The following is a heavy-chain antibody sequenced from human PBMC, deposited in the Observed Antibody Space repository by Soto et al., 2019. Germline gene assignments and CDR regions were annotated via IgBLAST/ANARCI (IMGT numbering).Heavy chain of an antibody. D-gene: IGHD6-13*01. J-gene: IGHJ4*02. Sequence: PGGSLRLSCAASVFNLNRWWMSWVRQAPGKGLEWVANINQDGGAKYYVASVRGRFTISRDNAKNSLYLQMNSLRAEDTAVYYCATSMAAAGTDWGQGTLVTVS. CDR3: ATSMAAAGTD. CDR2: INQDGGAK. V-gene: IGHV3-7*01. CDR1: VFNLNRWW.